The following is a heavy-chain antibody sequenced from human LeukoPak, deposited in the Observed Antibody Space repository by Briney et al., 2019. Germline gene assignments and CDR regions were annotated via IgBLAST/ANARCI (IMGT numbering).Heavy chain of an antibody. J-gene: IGHJ5*02. V-gene: IGHV4-34*01. CDR3: ARGPMRSWFDP. CDR1: GGSFSGYS. CDR2: INHSGSS. Sequence: SETLSLTCAVYGGSFSGYSWNWIRQPPGKGLEWIGEINHSGSSNYSPSLKSRVTISLGTSKNQFSLKLTSITAADTAVYYCARGPMRSWFDPWGQGTLVTVSS.